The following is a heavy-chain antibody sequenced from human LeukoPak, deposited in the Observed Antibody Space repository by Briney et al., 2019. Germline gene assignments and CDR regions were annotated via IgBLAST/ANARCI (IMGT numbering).Heavy chain of an antibody. CDR1: GINFRTSG. CDR3: AREGGRAAAGRFDY. V-gene: IGHV3-30*02. J-gene: IGHJ4*02. Sequence: GGSLRLSCAASGINFRTSGMHWVRQAPGKGLEWVTFIQNDGSDKYYAASVKGRFTISRDNSKNTVYLHMNSLRADDTALYYCAREGGRAAAGRFDYWGQGTPVTVSS. D-gene: IGHD6-13*01. CDR2: IQNDGSDK.